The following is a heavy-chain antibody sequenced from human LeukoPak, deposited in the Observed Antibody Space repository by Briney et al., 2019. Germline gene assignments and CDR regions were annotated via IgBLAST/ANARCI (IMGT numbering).Heavy chain of an antibody. V-gene: IGHV4-38-2*01. CDR1: GYSISRGYY. Sequence: SETLSLTCAVSGYSISRGYYWGWIRQPPGKGLECIGSIYHSGDTQHNPSLRSRVTISVDTSKNQFSLKLSSVTAADTAVYYCARLEMATISAFDIWGQGTMDTVSS. D-gene: IGHD5-24*01. J-gene: IGHJ3*02. CDR2: IYHSGDT. CDR3: ARLEMATISAFDI.